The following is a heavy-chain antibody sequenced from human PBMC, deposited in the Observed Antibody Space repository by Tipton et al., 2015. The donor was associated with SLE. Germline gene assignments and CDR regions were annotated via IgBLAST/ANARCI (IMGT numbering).Heavy chain of an antibody. J-gene: IGHJ3*02. CDR1: GGSFSGYY. V-gene: IGHV4-34*01. CDR3: ARAHWAFDI. D-gene: IGHD1-1*01. CDR2: INHSGST. Sequence: TLSLTCAVYGGSFSGYYWSWIRQPPGKGLEWIGEINHSGSTNYNPSLKSRVTISVDTSKSQFSLKLSSVTAADTAVYYCARAHWAFDIWGQGTMVTVSS.